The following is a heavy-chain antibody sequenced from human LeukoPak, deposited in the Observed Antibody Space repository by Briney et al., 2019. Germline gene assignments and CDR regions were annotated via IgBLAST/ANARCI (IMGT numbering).Heavy chain of an antibody. Sequence: GASVKVSCKASGYTFTVYYMHWVRQAPGQGLEWMGWINPNSGGTNYAQKFQGRVTMTRDTSISIAYMELSRLRSNDTAASYCARSGCSSTSCYDYFDYWGQGTLVTVSS. J-gene: IGHJ4*02. V-gene: IGHV1-2*02. CDR2: INPNSGGT. CDR1: GYTFTVYY. D-gene: IGHD2-2*01. CDR3: ARSGCSSTSCYDYFDY.